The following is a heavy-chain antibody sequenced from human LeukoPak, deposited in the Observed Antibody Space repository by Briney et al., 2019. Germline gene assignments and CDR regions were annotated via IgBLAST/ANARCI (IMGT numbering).Heavy chain of an antibody. Sequence: PGGSLRLSCAASGFTFSDYYMSWIRQAPGKGLEWVAVISYEGSEKYYADSVKGRFTISRDNSKNTVYLQMNSLRAEDTAVYYCAKDTVAVAGSGGFDSWGRGTLVTVSS. J-gene: IGHJ4*02. CDR3: AKDTVAVAGSGGFDS. V-gene: IGHV3-30*18. CDR1: GFTFSDYY. CDR2: ISYEGSEK. D-gene: IGHD6-19*01.